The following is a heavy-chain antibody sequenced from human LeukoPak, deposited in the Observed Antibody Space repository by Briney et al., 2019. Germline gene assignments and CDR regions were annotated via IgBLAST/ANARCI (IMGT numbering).Heavy chain of an antibody. D-gene: IGHD3-16*02. CDR1: GFIFSNYW. Sequence: GGSLRLSCAASGFIFSNYWMSWVRQAPGKGLEWVANIKQDGSEKYYVDSVKGRFTISRDNAKNSLYLHMSSLRAEDTAVYYCARGVIIRGRLDPWGQGTLVTVSS. CDR3: ARGVIIRGRLDP. J-gene: IGHJ5*02. V-gene: IGHV3-7*01. CDR2: IKQDGSEK.